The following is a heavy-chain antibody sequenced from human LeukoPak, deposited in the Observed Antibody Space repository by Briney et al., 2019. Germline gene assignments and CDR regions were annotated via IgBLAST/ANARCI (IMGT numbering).Heavy chain of an antibody. CDR3: SLLWFGELLRADSYLIDY. CDR2: ICGGGTT. D-gene: IGHD3-10*01. Sequence: GGSLRLSCAASGFTVKSYCMTWVRQAPGKGLEWVSAICGGGTTHYADSVKGRFTVSRDDSKNTVYFQMSNLRAEDTAVYYCSLLWFGELLRADSYLIDYWGQGTLVTVSS. J-gene: IGHJ4*02. CDR1: GFTVKSYC. V-gene: IGHV3-53*01.